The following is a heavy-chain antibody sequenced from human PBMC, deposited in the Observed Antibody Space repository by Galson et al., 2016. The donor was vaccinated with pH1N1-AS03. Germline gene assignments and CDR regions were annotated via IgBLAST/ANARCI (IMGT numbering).Heavy chain of an antibody. D-gene: IGHD4-17*01. Sequence: SLRLSCAASGFSFSSYAMHWVRQAPGKELEWVAVISYDGRNQLYADSVKGRFAISRDTSKNTLFLQMNSLRPEDTAVYYCSRGRYGDYESGYYYGMDVWSQGTTVTVSS. J-gene: IGHJ6*02. CDR3: SRGRYGDYESGYYYGMDV. CDR1: GFSFSSYA. CDR2: ISYDGRNQ. V-gene: IGHV3-30*09.